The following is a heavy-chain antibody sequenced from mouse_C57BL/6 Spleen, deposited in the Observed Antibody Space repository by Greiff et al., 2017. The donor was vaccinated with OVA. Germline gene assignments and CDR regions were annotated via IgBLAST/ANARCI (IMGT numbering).Heavy chain of an antibody. CDR2: IRLKSDNYAT. Sequence: EVKLMESGGGLVQPGGSMKLSCVASGFTFRNYWMNWVRQSPETGLAWVAQIRLKSDNYATHYAESVKGRFTISRDDSKSSVYLQMNNLRAEDTGIYYCTYHYYAMDYWGQGTSVTVSS. J-gene: IGHJ4*01. CDR3: TYHYYAMDY. CDR1: GFTFRNYW. V-gene: IGHV6-3*01.